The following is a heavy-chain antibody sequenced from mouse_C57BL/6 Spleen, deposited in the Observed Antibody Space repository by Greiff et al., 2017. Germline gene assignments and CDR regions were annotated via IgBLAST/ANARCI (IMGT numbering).Heavy chain of an antibody. V-gene: IGHV1-82*01. CDR2: IYPGDGDT. Sequence: QVQLQQSGPELVKPGASVKISCKASGYAFSSSWMNWVKQRPGKGLEWIGRIYPGDGDTNYNGKFKGKATLTADKSSSTAYMQLSSLTSEDSAVYFCARDFYGNYAYFDYWGQGTTLTVSS. CDR3: ARDFYGNYAYFDY. CDR1: GYAFSSSW. D-gene: IGHD2-1*01. J-gene: IGHJ2*01.